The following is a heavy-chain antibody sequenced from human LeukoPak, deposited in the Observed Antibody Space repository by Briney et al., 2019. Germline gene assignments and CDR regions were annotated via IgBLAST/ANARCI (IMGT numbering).Heavy chain of an antibody. Sequence: PSETLSLTCAVYGGSFSGYYWRWIRQPPGEGLEWIGEINHSESTKYNPSLNSRVNISVDTSKKQFSLKLSSVTAADTAVYYCARDRSYSLGDDFDIWGQGTMLTVSS. D-gene: IGHD2-21*01. CDR2: INHSEST. J-gene: IGHJ3*02. CDR3: ARDRSYSLGDDFDI. V-gene: IGHV4-34*01. CDR1: GGSFSGYY.